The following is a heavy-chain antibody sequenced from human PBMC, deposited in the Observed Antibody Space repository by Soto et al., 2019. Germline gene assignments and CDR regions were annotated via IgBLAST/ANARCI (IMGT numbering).Heavy chain of an antibody. CDR1: GFTFSDYY. CDR2: INSSSSYT. Sequence: QVQLVESGGGLVKPGGSLRLSCAASGFTFSDYYMSWIRQAPAKGLEWVSYINSSSSYTNYADSVKGRFTISRDNAKNSLYLQMNSLRAEDTAVYYCARIITAAGGRRYFDLWGRGTLVTVSS. D-gene: IGHD6-13*01. V-gene: IGHV3-11*05. J-gene: IGHJ2*01. CDR3: ARIITAAGGRRYFDL.